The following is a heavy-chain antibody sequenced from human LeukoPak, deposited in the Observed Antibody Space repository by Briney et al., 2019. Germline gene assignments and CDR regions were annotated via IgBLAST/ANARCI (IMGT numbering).Heavy chain of an antibody. CDR1: GFTFGDHA. Sequence: PGGSLRLSCTASGFTFGDHAMSWVRQAPVKGLEWVGFIRSKAYGGTTEYAASVKGRFTISRDDSKSIAYLQMNSLKTEDTAVYYCNRGPIQLWLYYGMDVWGQGTTVIVSS. J-gene: IGHJ6*02. D-gene: IGHD5-18*01. CDR2: IRSKAYGGTT. V-gene: IGHV3-49*04. CDR3: NRGPIQLWLYYGMDV.